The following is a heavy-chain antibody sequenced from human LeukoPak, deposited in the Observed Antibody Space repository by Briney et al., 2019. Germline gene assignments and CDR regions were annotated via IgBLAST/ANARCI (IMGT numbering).Heavy chain of an antibody. Sequence: GGSLRLSCAASGFTFSNHPMSWVRQAPGKGLQWVSGISAGGGSTYYADSVKGRFTISRDNSKNTLYLQMNSLRAEDTAVYYCAKDGFDYYDSSGYSYSHYWGQGTLVTVSS. CDR1: GFTFSNHP. D-gene: IGHD3-22*01. CDR2: ISAGGGST. J-gene: IGHJ4*02. V-gene: IGHV3-23*01. CDR3: AKDGFDYYDSSGYSYSHY.